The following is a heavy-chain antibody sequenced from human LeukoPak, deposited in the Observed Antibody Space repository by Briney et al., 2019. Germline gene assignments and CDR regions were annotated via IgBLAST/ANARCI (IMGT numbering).Heavy chain of an antibody. J-gene: IGHJ4*02. D-gene: IGHD3-22*01. CDR2: IYYSGST. Sequence: SETLSLTCTVSGGSISSGDYYWSWIRQPPGKSLEWIGYIYYSGSTYYNPSLKSRVTISVDTSKNQFSLKLSSVTAADTAVYYCARVNTMIVLFDYWGQGTLVTVSS. CDR1: GGSISSGDYY. V-gene: IGHV4-30-4*01. CDR3: ARVNTMIVLFDY.